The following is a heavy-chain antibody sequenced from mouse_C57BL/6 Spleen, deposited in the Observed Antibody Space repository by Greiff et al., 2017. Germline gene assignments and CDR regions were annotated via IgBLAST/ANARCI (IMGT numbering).Heavy chain of an antibody. CDR1: GYTFTSYW. CDR2: IHPNSGST. J-gene: IGHJ3*01. D-gene: IGHD1-1*01. V-gene: IGHV1-64*01. Sequence: VQLQQPGAELVKPGASVKLSCKASGYTFTSYWMHWVKQRPGQGLEWIGMIHPNSGSTNYNEKFKSKATLTVDKSSSTAYMQLSSLTSEDSAVXYCARAQSGSFLWFAYWGQGTLVTVSA. CDR3: ARAQSGSFLWFAY.